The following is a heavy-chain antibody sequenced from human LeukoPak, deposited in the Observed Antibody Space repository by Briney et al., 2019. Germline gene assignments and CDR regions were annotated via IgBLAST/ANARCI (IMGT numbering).Heavy chain of an antibody. J-gene: IGHJ3*02. CDR3: TRDGGEGGNSAFDI. D-gene: IGHD3-16*01. CDR2: IRRGSSSYTT. Sequence: GGSLRLSCAASGFTFSDYILDWVRQAPGKGLEWVGRIRRGSSSYTTEYAASVKGRFIISRDDSKNSVHLHMNSLKTEDTAVYHCTRDGGEGGNSAFDIWGQGTMVTVSS. V-gene: IGHV3-72*01. CDR1: GFTFSDYI.